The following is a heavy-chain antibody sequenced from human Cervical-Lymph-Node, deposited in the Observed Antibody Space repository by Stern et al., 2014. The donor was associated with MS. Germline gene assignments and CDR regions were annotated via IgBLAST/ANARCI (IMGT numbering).Heavy chain of an antibody. J-gene: IGHJ4*02. Sequence: EVQLVESGAEVKKPGESLKISCKLSGYSFTIYYIAWVRQMPGKGLEWMGVIYPYDSDTTYSPSFQGQVTISADKPIPTAYLQWSSLRASDTAMYYCARHVQGFDYWGQGTLVTVSS. CDR1: GYSFTIYY. CDR2: IYPYDSDT. CDR3: ARHVQGFDY. V-gene: IGHV5-51*04.